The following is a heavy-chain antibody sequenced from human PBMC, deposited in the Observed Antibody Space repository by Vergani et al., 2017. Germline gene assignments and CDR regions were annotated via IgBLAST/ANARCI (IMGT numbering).Heavy chain of an antibody. D-gene: IGHD3/OR15-3a*01. CDR1: GYTFTSYA. J-gene: IGHJ6*02. CDR2: INAGNGNT. CDR3: ARDGLGGYGMDV. Sequence: QVQLVQSGAEVKKPGASVKVSCKASGYTFTSYAMHWVRQAPGQRLEWMGWINAGNGNTKYSQKFQGRVTITRDTSASTAYMELSSLRSEDTAVYYCARDGLGGYGMDVWGQGTTVTVSS. V-gene: IGHV1-3*01.